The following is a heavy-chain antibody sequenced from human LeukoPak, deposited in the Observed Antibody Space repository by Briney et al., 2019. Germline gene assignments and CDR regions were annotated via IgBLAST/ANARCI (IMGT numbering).Heavy chain of an antibody. CDR3: ARQGYCSSTSCYTPDAFDI. D-gene: IGHD2-2*02. CDR2: IYYSGST. V-gene: IGHV4-59*08. Sequence: PSETLSLTCTVSGGSISNYYWSWIRQPPGKGLEWIGYIYYSGSTNYNPSLKSRVTILVDTSKNQFSLRLTSVTAADTAVYYCARQGYCSSTSCYTPDAFDIWGQGTMVTVSS. CDR1: GGSISNYY. J-gene: IGHJ3*02.